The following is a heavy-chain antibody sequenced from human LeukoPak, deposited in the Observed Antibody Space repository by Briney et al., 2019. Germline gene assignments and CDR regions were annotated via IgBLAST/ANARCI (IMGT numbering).Heavy chain of an antibody. CDR2: IYHSGST. CDR3: ARCSRQQLLLGYYFDY. V-gene: IGHV4-4*02. D-gene: IGHD3-10*01. J-gene: IGHJ4*02. Sequence: SGTLSLTCAVSGDSISSSNWWSWVRQPPGKGLEWIGEIYHSGSTNYNPSLKSRVTISVDKSKNQFSLKLNSVTAADTAVYYCARCSRQQLLLGYYFDYWGQGTLVTVSS. CDR1: GDSISSSNW.